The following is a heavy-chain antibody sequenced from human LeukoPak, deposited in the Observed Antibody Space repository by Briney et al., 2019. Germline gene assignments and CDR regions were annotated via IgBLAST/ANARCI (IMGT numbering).Heavy chain of an antibody. CDR3: ARPYGSGSYYNP. J-gene: IGHJ5*02. CDR1: GGSISSSSYY. D-gene: IGHD3-10*01. V-gene: IGHV4-39*01. Sequence: SETLSLTCTVSGGSISSSSYYWGWIRQPPGKGLEWIGSIYYSGSTYHNPSLKSRVTISVDTSKNQFSLKLSSVTAADTAVYYCARPYGSGSYYNPWGQGTLVTVSS. CDR2: IYYSGST.